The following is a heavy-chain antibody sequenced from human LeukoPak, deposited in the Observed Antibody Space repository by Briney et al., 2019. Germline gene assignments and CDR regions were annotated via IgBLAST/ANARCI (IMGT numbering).Heavy chain of an antibody. Sequence: GGSLRLSCAASGFIFSTYGLHWVRQVPGKGLEWVAVIEYDGSHKYYADSVKGRFTISRDNFQNTLYLEMDRLRAEGPAVDFWAKDSGSAYYGVDFWGQGTLVSVSS. CDR1: GFIFSTYG. CDR3: AKDSGSAYYGVDF. D-gene: IGHD3-3*01. V-gene: IGHV3-30*18. CDR2: IEYDGSHK. J-gene: IGHJ4*02.